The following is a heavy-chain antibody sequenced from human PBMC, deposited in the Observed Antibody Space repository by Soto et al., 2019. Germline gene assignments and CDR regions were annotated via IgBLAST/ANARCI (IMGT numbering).Heavy chain of an antibody. CDR1: GFTFSSYG. J-gene: IGHJ5*02. CDR2: ISYDGSNK. Sequence: PGGSLRLSCAASGFTFSSYGMYWVRQDPGKGLEWVAVISYDGSNKYYADSVKGRFTISRDNSKNTLYLQMNSLRAEDTAVYYCAKDPRNYYDSSGKPDPWGQGTLVTVSS. D-gene: IGHD3-22*01. V-gene: IGHV3-30*18. CDR3: AKDPRNYYDSSGKPDP.